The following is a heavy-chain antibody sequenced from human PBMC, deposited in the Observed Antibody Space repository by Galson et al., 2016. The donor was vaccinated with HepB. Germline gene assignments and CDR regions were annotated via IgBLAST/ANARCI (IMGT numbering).Heavy chain of an antibody. Sequence: SVKVSCKASGYTFTGHYLHWVRRAPGQGLEWMGRIDPNSGGTNSAQTFQGRVTMTRDTSISTAYLELSGLRSDDTAVYYCATDKNYDILTGYYTARMDVWGQGTTVTVSS. CDR3: ATDKNYDILTGYYTARMDV. CDR2: IDPNSGGT. D-gene: IGHD3-9*01. V-gene: IGHV1-2*06. CDR1: GYTFTGHY. J-gene: IGHJ6*02.